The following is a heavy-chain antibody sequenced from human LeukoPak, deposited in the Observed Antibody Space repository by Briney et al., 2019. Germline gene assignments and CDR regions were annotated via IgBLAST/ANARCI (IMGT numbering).Heavy chain of an antibody. V-gene: IGHV1-18*01. D-gene: IGHD2-2*01. J-gene: IGHJ6*02. CDR3: ARCSSDIVVVPAASYYYGMDV. Sequence: GASVKVSCKASGYTFTSYGISWVRQAPGQGLEWMGWISAYNGNTNYAQKLQGRVTMTTDTSTGTAYMELRSLRSDDTAVYYCARCSSDIVVVPAASYYYGMDVWGQGTTVTVSS. CDR2: ISAYNGNT. CDR1: GYTFTSYG.